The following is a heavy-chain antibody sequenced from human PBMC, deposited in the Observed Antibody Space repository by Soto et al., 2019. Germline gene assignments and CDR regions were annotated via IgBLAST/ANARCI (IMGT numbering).Heavy chain of an antibody. D-gene: IGHD3-10*01. CDR1: GFTFSSYA. CDR2: ISGSGGST. Sequence: GGSLRLSCAASGFTFSSYAMSWVRQAPGKGLEWVSAISGSGGSTYYADSVKGRFTISRDNSKNTLYLQMNSLRAEDTAVYYCAKLTWFGELPYDAFDIWGQGTMVTVSS. CDR3: AKLTWFGELPYDAFDI. J-gene: IGHJ3*02. V-gene: IGHV3-23*01.